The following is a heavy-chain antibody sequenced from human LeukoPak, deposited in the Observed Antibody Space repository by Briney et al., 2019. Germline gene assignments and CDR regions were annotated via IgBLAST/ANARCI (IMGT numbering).Heavy chain of an antibody. CDR1: GFTFSNYG. D-gene: IGHD2-15*01. J-gene: IGHJ4*02. CDR3: AREDLGYCSGGTCYERVYFDY. CDR2: ISHDGSNK. Sequence: GGSLRLSCAASGFTFSNYGMHWVRQPPGKGLEWVAVISHDGSNKYYADSVRGRFTISRDNSRNTLYLQMNSLKTEDTATYYCAREDLGYCSGGTCYERVYFDYWGQGTLVTVSS. V-gene: IGHV3-30*03.